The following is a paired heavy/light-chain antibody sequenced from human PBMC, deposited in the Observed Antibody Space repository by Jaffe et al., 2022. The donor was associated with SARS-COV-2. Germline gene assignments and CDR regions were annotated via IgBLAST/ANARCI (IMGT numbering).Heavy chain of an antibody. Sequence: QVQLQESGPGLVKPSQTLSLTCTVSGGSISSGDYYWSWIRQPPGKGLEWIGYIYYSGSTYYNPSLKSRVTISVDTSKNQFSLKLSSVTAADTAVYYCARGSTVTPRGLSYWGQGTLVTVSS. CDR3: ARGSTVTPRGLSY. CDR2: IYYSGST. D-gene: IGHD4-17*01. V-gene: IGHV4-30-4*01. CDR1: GGSISSGDYY. J-gene: IGHJ4*02.
Light chain of an antibody. Sequence: DIQMTQSPSTLSASVGDRVTITCRASQSISSWLAWYQQKPGKAPKLLIYKASSLESGVPSRFSGSGSGTEFTLTISSLQPDDFATYYCQQYNSYSETFGPGTKVDIK. J-gene: IGKJ3*01. CDR1: QSISSW. V-gene: IGKV1-5*03. CDR2: KAS. CDR3: QQYNSYSET.